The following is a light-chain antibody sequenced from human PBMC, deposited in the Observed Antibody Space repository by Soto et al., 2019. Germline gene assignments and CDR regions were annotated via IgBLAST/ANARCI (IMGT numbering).Light chain of an antibody. CDR3: CSYAGSPRYV. V-gene: IGLV2-11*01. J-gene: IGLJ1*01. CDR1: SSDVGGYNY. CDR2: DVS. Sequence: QSALTQPRSESGSPGQSVTISCTGTSSDVGGYNYVSWYQQHPGKAPKVMIYDVSERPSGVPDRFSGSKSGNTASLTISGLQAEDEADYYCCSYAGSPRYVLGTGTKLTVL.